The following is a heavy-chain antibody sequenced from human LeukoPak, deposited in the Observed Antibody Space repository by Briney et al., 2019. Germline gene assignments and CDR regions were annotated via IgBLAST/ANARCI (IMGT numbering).Heavy chain of an antibody. CDR2: ISYDGSNK. V-gene: IGHV3-30-3*01. D-gene: IGHD3-3*01. CDR1: GFTFSSYA. J-gene: IGHJ6*02. CDR3: ARVGDYDFWSGFMDV. Sequence: GGSLRLSCAASGFTFSSYAMLWVRQAPGKGLEGVAVISYDGSNKYYTDYVKGRFTIYRDNSKNTLYLQMNSLRAEDTAVYYCARVGDYDFWSGFMDVWGQGTTVTVSS.